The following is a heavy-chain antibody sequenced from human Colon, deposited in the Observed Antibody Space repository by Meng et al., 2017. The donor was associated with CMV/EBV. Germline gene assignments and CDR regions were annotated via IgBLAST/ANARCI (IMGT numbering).Heavy chain of an antibody. CDR3: ARHGFSFQH. D-gene: IGHD5-12*01. V-gene: IGHV4-38-2*02. CDR2: IYYSGST. J-gene: IGHJ1*01. CDR1: GYSISSGYY. Sequence: GSLRLSCTVSGYSISSGYYWGWIRQPPGKGLEWIGSIYYSGSTYYNPSLKSRVTISVDTSKNQYTLKLSSVTAADTAVYYCARHGFSFQHWGQGTLVTVSS.